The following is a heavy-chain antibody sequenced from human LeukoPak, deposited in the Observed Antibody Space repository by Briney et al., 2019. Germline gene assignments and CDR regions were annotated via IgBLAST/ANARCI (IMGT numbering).Heavy chain of an antibody. J-gene: IGHJ5*02. CDR1: GGSFSGYY. CDR2: INHSGST. CDR3: ARVGLGRWFDP. Sequence: PSETLSLTCAVYGGSFSGYYWSWIRQPPGKGLEWIGEINHSGSTNYNPSLKSRVTISVDTSKNQFSLKLRSVTAADTAVYYCARVGLGRWFDPWGQGTLVTVSS. V-gene: IGHV4-34*01.